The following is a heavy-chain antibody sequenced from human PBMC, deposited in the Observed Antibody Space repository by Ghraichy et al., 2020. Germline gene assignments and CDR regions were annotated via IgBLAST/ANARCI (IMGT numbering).Heavy chain of an antibody. J-gene: IGHJ6*02. CDR3: ARGVDCSGGSCYYYYYYYGMDG. CDR1: GYTFTGYY. V-gene: IGHV1-2*02. CDR2: INPNSGGT. Sequence: ASVKVSCKASGYTFTGYYMHWVRQAPGQGLAWMGWINPNSGGTNYAQKFQGRVTMTRDTSISTAYMELSRLRSDDTAVYYCARGVDCSGGSCYYYYYYYGMDGWGQGTTVTVSS. D-gene: IGHD2-15*01.